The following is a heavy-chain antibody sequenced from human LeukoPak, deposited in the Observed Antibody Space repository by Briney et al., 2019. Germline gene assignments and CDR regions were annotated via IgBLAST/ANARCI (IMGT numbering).Heavy chain of an antibody. CDR2: IYHNGNT. V-gene: IGHV4-59*11. CDR1: GGSISSHY. CDR3: ARGHCSTTSCQLNWFDP. D-gene: IGHD2-2*01. Sequence: SETLSLTCTVSGGSISSHYWTWIRQPPGKGLEWIGYIYHNGNTNYNPSLKSRVTMSIDTSKNQFSLKLNSLTAADTAVYYFARGHCSTTSCQLNWFDPWGQGTLVTVSS. J-gene: IGHJ5*02.